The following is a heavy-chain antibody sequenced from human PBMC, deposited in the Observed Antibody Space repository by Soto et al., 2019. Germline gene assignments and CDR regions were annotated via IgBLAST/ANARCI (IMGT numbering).Heavy chain of an antibody. CDR1: GFTFSSYG. Sequence: QPGGSLRLSCAASGFTFSSYGVHWVRQAPGKGLEWVAVIWYDGSKKYYADSVKGRFTISRDNSKNTLSLQMNSLRAEDTAVYYCARGSYSNTGGMDVWGQGTTVTVSS. J-gene: IGHJ6*02. CDR2: IWYDGSKK. CDR3: ARGSYSNTGGMDV. D-gene: IGHD4-4*01. V-gene: IGHV3-33*01.